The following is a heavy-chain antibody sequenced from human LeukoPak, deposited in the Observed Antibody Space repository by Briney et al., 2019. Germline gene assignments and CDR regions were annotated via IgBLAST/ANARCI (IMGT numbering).Heavy chain of an antibody. CDR3: ARDRQQLVDY. V-gene: IGHV3-21*01. J-gene: IGHJ4*02. D-gene: IGHD6-13*01. CDR2: ISSSSSYI. CDR1: GFTFSSYS. Sequence: GGSLRLSCAASGFTFSSYSMNWVRQAPGKGLEGVSSISSSSSYIYYADSVKGRFTISRDNAKNSLYLQMNSLRAEDTAVYYCARDRQQLVDYWGQGTLVTVSS.